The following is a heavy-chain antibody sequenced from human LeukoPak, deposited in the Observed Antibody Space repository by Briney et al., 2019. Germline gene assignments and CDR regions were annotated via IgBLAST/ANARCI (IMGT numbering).Heavy chain of an antibody. V-gene: IGHV4-61*02. D-gene: IGHD1-1*01. J-gene: IGHJ3*02. Sequence: SETLSLTCTVSGGSISSGSYYWSWIRQPAGKGLEWIGRIYTSGSTNYNPSLKSRVTISVDTSKNQFSLKLSSVTAEDTAVYYCARDPIGKDAFDIWGQGTMVTVSS. CDR1: GGSISSGSYY. CDR2: IYTSGST. CDR3: ARDPIGKDAFDI.